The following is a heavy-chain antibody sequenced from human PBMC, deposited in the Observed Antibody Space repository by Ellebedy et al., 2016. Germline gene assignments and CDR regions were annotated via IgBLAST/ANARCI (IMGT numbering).Heavy chain of an antibody. CDR1: GLNFNTFF. V-gene: IGHV3-23*01. CDR3: RQGHYADL. Sequence: GESLKISXTASGLNFNTFFMSWVRQAPGKGLEWVSTISAGSDTTRLADSVKGRFTISRDSSKNSVYLRMNNLRVEDTAVYYCRQGHYADLWGQGNLVTVSS. CDR2: ISAGSDTT. D-gene: IGHD4-17*01. J-gene: IGHJ4*02.